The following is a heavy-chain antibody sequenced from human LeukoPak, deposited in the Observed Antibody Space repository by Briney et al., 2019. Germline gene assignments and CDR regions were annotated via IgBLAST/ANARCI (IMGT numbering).Heavy chain of an antibody. CDR1: GFTFSSYW. CDR2: INSDGSTT. D-gene: IGHD3-10*01. Sequence: PGGSLRLSCTASGFTFSSYWMHWVRQAPGKGLVWVSRINSDGSTTTYADSVKGRFTISRDNSRNTVFLQMNRLRPEDTAVYYCVKEAYYGWGSSPTFYFDYWGQGTRVTVSS. J-gene: IGHJ4*02. CDR3: VKEAYYGWGSSPTFYFDY. V-gene: IGHV3-74*01.